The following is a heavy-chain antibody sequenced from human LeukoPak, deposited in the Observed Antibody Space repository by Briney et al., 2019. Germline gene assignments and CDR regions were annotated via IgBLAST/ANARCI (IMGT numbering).Heavy chain of an antibody. V-gene: IGHV7-4-1*02. Sequence: ASVKVSCKASGYTFTGYYVHWVRQAPGQGLEWMGWINTNTGNPTYAQGFTGRFVFSLDTSVSTAYLQISSLKAEDTAVYYCARRRSGWYEDYYYMDVWGKGTTVTVSS. CDR2: INTNTGNP. D-gene: IGHD6-19*01. CDR1: GYTFTGYY. J-gene: IGHJ6*03. CDR3: ARRRSGWYEDYYYMDV.